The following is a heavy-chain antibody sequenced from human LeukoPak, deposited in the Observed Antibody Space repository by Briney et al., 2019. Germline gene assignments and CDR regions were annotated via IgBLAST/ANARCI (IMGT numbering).Heavy chain of an antibody. Sequence: GGSLRLSCAASGFTFSNYWMHWVRQAPGKGLVWVSRIDTDGSSTTYADSVKGRFTISRDNAKNTLYLQMNSLRADDTAVYYCARILDCTSISCQSSWGQGTLVTVSS. CDR3: ARILDCTSISCQSS. CDR1: GFTFSNYW. CDR2: IDTDGSST. D-gene: IGHD2-2*01. V-gene: IGHV3-74*01. J-gene: IGHJ1*01.